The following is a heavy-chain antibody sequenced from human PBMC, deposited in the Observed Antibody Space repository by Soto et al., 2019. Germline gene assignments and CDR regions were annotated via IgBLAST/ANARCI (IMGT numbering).Heavy chain of an antibody. J-gene: IGHJ4*02. V-gene: IGHV3-23*01. CDR2: IDDSGGST. D-gene: IGHD6-19*01. CDR3: AKGGSNSGWTYFDY. Sequence: EVQLLDSGGGLVQPGGSLRLSCAASGFTFSSYAMSWVRQAPGKGLEWVSVIDDSGGSTYYADSVKGRFTISRDNSKNTLYLQMNSLRAEDTAVYYCAKGGSNSGWTYFDYWGQGTLVTVSS. CDR1: GFTFSSYA.